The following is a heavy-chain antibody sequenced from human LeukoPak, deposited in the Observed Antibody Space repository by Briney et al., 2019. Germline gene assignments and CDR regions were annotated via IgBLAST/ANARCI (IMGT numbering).Heavy chain of an antibody. CDR1: GGSISSSSYY. Sequence: SETLSLTCTVSGGSISSSSYYWGWIRQPPGKGLEWIGSIYHSGSTYYNPSLKRRVTISVDTSKNQFSLKLSSVTAADTAVYYCARDGYSYGWRIRSSYFDYWGQGTLVTVSS. D-gene: IGHD5-18*01. CDR2: IYHSGST. V-gene: IGHV4-39*07. CDR3: ARDGYSYGWRIRSSYFDY. J-gene: IGHJ4*02.